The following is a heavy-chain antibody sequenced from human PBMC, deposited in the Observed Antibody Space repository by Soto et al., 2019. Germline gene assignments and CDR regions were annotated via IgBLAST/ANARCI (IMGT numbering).Heavy chain of an antibody. V-gene: IGHV3-74*01. D-gene: IGHD3-16*01. J-gene: IGHJ4*02. CDR1: GFTFGNYW. CDR3: TKVISTVGGDFDS. CDR2: INSDGSST. Sequence: EVQLVESGGGLVQPGGSLRLSCAASGFTFGNYWMHWVRQAPGKGLVWVARINSDGSSTSYADTVKGRFTISRDNAKNTLYLQMNSLRDSDTVIYYCTKVISTVGGDFDSWGQGTLVTVSP.